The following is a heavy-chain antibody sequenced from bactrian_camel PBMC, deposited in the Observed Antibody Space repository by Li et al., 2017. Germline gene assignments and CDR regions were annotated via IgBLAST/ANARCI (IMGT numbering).Heavy chain of an antibody. CDR3: ATSSYGWAMWLY. CDR2: INPGGRTT. V-gene: IGHV3S30*01. J-gene: IGHJ4*01. D-gene: IGHD3*01. CDR1: GFPFSTYA. Sequence: QLVESGGGLVQPGESLRLSCVASGFPFSTYAMSWVRQAPGKGLEWVSVINPGGRTTFYADSMKGRFTISRDDAKNTLYLELNSLKPEDTAMYYCATSSYGWAMWLYWGQGTQVTVS.